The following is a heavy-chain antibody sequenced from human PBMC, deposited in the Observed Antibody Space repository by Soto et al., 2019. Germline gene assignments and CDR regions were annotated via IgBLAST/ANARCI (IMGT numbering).Heavy chain of an antibody. D-gene: IGHD3-22*01. CDR2: ISAYNGIT. CDR1: GHTFTSYG. CDR3: ARTPYYYDSSGYFFDY. J-gene: IGHJ4*02. V-gene: IGHV1-18*04. Sequence: ASVKVSCKASGHTFTSYGISWVRQAPGQGLEWMGWISAYNGITNYAQKLQGRVTMTTDTSTSTAYMELRSLRSDDTAVYYCARTPYYYDSSGYFFDYWGQGTLVTVSS.